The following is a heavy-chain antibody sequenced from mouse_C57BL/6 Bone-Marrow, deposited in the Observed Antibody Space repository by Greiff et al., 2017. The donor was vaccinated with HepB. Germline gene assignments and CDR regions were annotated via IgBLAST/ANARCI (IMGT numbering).Heavy chain of an antibody. CDR3: ARNYGSDY. J-gene: IGHJ2*01. D-gene: IGHD1-1*01. CDR1: GFPFSDYG. Sequence: EVQLVESGGGLVKPGGSLKLSCAASGFPFSDYGMHWVRQAPEKGLEWVAYISSGSSTIYYADTVKGRCTISRDNAKNTLFLQMTSLRSEDTAMYYCARNYGSDYWGQGTTLTVSS. CDR2: ISSGSSTI. V-gene: IGHV5-17*01.